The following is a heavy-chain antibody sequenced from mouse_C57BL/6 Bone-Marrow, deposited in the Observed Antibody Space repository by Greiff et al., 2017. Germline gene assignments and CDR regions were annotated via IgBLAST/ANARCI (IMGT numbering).Heavy chain of an antibody. CDR1: GFSLSTFGMG. J-gene: IGHJ3*01. CDR2: IWWDDDK. Sequence: QVQLKESGPGILQPSQTLSLTCSFSGFSLSTFGMGVGWIRQPSGKGLEWLAHIWWDDDKYYNPALKSRLTISKDTSKNQVFLKIANVGTADTATYYCARREDYGGAWFAYWGQGTLVTVSA. V-gene: IGHV8-8*01. D-gene: IGHD2-4*01. CDR3: ARREDYGGAWFAY.